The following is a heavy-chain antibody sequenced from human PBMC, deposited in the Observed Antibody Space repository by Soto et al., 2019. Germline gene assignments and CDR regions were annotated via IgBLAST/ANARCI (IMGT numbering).Heavy chain of an antibody. CDR3: TRGRVMWELLYDAFDI. CDR2: IRSKAYGGTT. J-gene: IGHJ3*02. D-gene: IGHD1-26*01. Sequence: PGESLKISCTASGFTFGDYAMSWVRQAPGKGLEWVGFIRSKAYGGTTEYAASVKGRFTISRDDSKSIAYLQMNSLKTEDTAVYYCTRGRVMWELLYDAFDIWGQGTMVTVSS. CDR1: GFTFGDYA. V-gene: IGHV3-49*04.